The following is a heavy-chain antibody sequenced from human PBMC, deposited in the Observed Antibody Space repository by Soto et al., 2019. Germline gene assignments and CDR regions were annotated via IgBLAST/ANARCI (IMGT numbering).Heavy chain of an antibody. CDR3: ASNYAPNRRAFDI. Sequence: EVQLVESGGGLVQPGGSLRLSCAASGFTFSSYSMNWVLQAPGKGLEWVSYISSSSSTIYYADSVKGRFTISRDNAKNSLYLQMNSLRDEDTAVYYCASNYAPNRRAFDIWGQGTMVTVSS. CDR1: GFTFSSYS. CDR2: ISSSSSTI. V-gene: IGHV3-48*02. D-gene: IGHD1-7*01. J-gene: IGHJ3*02.